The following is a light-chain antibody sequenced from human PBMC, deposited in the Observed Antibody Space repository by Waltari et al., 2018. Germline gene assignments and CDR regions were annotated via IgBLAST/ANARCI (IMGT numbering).Light chain of an antibody. CDR3: CAYAGSYFMV. CDR2: DVS. J-gene: IGLJ3*02. CDR1: SSDVGGHDY. Sequence: QSALTQPRSVSGSPGPSVTISCTGTSSDVGGHDYVSWYQQYPGKGPKLMFYDVSKRPSGVPYRFSASKSGNTASLTISGLQPEDEADYYCCAYAGSYFMVFGGGTRLTVL. V-gene: IGLV2-11*01.